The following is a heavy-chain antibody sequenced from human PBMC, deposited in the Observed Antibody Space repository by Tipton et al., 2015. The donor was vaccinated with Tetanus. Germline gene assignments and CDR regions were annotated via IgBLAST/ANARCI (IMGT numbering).Heavy chain of an antibody. V-gene: IGHV4-61*01. D-gene: IGHD6-6*01. CDR3: ARDQGGGRVVRLNWFDP. CDR2: IYYGGAT. CDR1: GGSVNSGTYY. J-gene: IGHJ5*02. Sequence: TLSLTCSVSGGSVNSGTYYWSWIRQPPGKGLEWLGDIYYGGATQYNPSLESRVTISLDTSKNQVSLRLTSVTAADTAVYYCARDQGGGRVVRLNWFDPWGQGILVTVSS.